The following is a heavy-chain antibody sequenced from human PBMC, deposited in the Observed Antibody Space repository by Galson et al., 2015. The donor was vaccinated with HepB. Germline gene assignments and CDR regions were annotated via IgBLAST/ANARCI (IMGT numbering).Heavy chain of an antibody. CDR2: ISAYNGNT. J-gene: IGHJ6*03. Sequence: SVKVSCKASGYTFTSYGISWVRQAPGQGLEWMGWISAYNGNTNYAQKLQGRVTMTTDTSTSTAYMELRSLRSDDTAVYYCARMTTANGGYYYYMDVWGKGTTVTVSS. V-gene: IGHV1-18*01. CDR1: GYTFTSYG. CDR3: ARMTTANGGYYYYMDV. D-gene: IGHD4-11*01.